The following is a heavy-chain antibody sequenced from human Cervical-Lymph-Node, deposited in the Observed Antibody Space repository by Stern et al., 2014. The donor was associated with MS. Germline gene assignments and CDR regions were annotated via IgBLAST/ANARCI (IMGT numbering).Heavy chain of an antibody. J-gene: IGHJ4*02. V-gene: IGHV1-18*01. CDR3: TRMVASAFDY. CDR1: GYTFSNYA. CDR2: ISADNGNT. D-gene: IGHD2-15*01. Sequence: QVQLVVSGAEVKKPGASVKVSCKASGYTFSNYAICWGRQAPGEGLEWMGWISADNGNTKYVQKFQGRVTMTTDTSTRTIYMDLRSLRSDDTAVYYCTRMVASAFDYWGQGTLVTVSS.